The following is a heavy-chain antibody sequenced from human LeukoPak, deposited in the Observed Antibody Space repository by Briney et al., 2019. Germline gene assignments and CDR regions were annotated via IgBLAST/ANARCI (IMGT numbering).Heavy chain of an antibody. Sequence: GGSLRLSCAASGFTFSSYAMSWVRQAPGKGLVWVSRINSDGSSTSYADSVKGRFTISRDNAKNTLYLQMNSLRAEDTAVYYCARGAYYYGSGSYYKTDDAFDIWGQGTMVTVSS. J-gene: IGHJ3*02. D-gene: IGHD3-10*01. CDR2: INSDGSST. CDR1: GFTFSSYA. CDR3: ARGAYYYGSGSYYKTDDAFDI. V-gene: IGHV3-74*01.